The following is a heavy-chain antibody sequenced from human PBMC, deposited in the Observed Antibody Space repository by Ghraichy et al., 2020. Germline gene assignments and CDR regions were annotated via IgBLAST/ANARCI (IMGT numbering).Heavy chain of an antibody. Sequence: GGSLRLSCAASGFNFKAHAFHWFRQVPGKGQGWLAVLAVSGTNTLYADSVKGWFTISRDVSKKTQYLQMDSRKTEDTAVYYCGRDDPWDRNYIDYWGQGTLVSVSS. CDR3: GRDDPWDRNYIDY. D-gene: IGHD1-26*01. V-gene: IGHV3-30*04. CDR1: GFNFKAHA. CDR2: LAVSGTNT. J-gene: IGHJ4*02.